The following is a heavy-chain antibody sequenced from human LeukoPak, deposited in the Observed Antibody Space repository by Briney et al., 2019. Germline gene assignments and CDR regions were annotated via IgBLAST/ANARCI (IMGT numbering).Heavy chain of an antibody. J-gene: IGHJ4*02. D-gene: IGHD1-26*01. CDR1: GYTFTDYY. Sequence: GASVKVSCQASGYTFTDYYMHWVRQAPGRRLEWMGWINPKSGGAKFAQKFQGRVTLTRDTSISTAYVELSSLRSDDTAVYYCARQYSGYYLYFDYWGQGSLVTVSS. V-gene: IGHV1-2*02. CDR3: ARQYSGYYLYFDY. CDR2: INPKSGGA.